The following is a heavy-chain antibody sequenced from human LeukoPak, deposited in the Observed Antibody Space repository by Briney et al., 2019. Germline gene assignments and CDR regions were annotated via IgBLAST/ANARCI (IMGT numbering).Heavy chain of an antibody. CDR1: GYSFTSYW. J-gene: IGHJ3*02. Sequence: GESLKISCKGSGYSFTSYWIGWVRQMPGKGLEWMGSFYPGDSDTRYSPSFQGQVTISADKSISTAYLQWSSLKASDTAMYYCARGADYGDYGDAFDIWGQGTMVTVSS. D-gene: IGHD4-17*01. V-gene: IGHV5-51*01. CDR3: ARGADYGDYGDAFDI. CDR2: FYPGDSDT.